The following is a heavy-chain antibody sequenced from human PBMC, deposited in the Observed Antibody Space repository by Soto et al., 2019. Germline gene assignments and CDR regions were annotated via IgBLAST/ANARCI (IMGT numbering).Heavy chain of an antibody. CDR2: IYYSGST. V-gene: IGHV4-59*08. D-gene: IGHD1-26*01. Sequence: KGLEWIGYIYYSGSTNYNPSLKSRVTISVDTSKNQFSLKLSSVTAADTAVYYCARHCFFFQGESCILATVPVSAFLLNRSFDL. CDR3: ARHCFFFQGESCILATVPVSAFLLNRSFDL. J-gene: IGHJ2*01.